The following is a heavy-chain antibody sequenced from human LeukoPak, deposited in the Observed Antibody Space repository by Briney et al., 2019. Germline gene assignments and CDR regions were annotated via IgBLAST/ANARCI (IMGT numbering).Heavy chain of an antibody. CDR1: GFTFSNYD. J-gene: IGHJ4*02. CDR2: ISSGGSIK. V-gene: IGHV3-48*03. CDR3: ARRYCSSTDCLFDY. D-gene: IGHD2-2*01. Sequence: GGSLRLSCAASGFTFSNYDMNWVRQAPGKGLEWVSHISSGGSIKYYADSLKGRFTISRDNAKNSLYLQMNSLRAEDTAVYYCARRYCSSTDCLFDYWSQGTLVTVSS.